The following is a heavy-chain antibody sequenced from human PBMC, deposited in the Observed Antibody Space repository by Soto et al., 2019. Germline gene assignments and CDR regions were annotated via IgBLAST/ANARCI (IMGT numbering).Heavy chain of an antibody. CDR2: IYYSGST. CDR1: GGSISSYY. CDR3: ARGPLIAARRGGGMDV. J-gene: IGHJ6*02. Sequence: PSETLSLTCTVSGGSISSYYWSWIRQPPGKGLEWIGYIYYSGSTNYNPSLKSRVTISVDTSKNQFSLKLSSVTAADTAVYYCARGPLIAARRGGGMDVWGQGTTVTV. V-gene: IGHV4-59*01. D-gene: IGHD6-6*01.